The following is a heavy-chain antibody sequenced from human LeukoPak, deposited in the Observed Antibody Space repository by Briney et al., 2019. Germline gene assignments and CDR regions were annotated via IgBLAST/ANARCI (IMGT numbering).Heavy chain of an antibody. CDR1: GGTFSSYT. J-gene: IGHJ1*01. Sequence: SVKVSCKASGGTFSSYTISWVRQAPGQGLEWMGRIIPILGIANYAQKFQGRVTITADKSTSTAYMELSSLRSEDTAVYYCASAIVVVPAAIPFQHWGQGTLVTVSS. CDR2: IIPILGIA. CDR3: ASAIVVVPAAIPFQH. V-gene: IGHV1-69*02. D-gene: IGHD2-2*02.